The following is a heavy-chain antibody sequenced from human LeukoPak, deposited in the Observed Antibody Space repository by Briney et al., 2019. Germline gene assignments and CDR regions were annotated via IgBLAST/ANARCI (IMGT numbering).Heavy chain of an antibody. V-gene: IGHV1-46*01. CDR3: ARDGSYYDSSRGFDY. Sequence: ASVKVSCKASGYTFTSYYMHWVRQAPGQGLEWMGIINPSGGSTSYAQKFQGRVTMTRDTSTSTVYMELSSLRSEDTAVYYCARDGSYYDSSRGFDYWGQGTLVTVSS. CDR1: GYTFTSYY. D-gene: IGHD3-22*01. J-gene: IGHJ4*02. CDR2: INPSGGST.